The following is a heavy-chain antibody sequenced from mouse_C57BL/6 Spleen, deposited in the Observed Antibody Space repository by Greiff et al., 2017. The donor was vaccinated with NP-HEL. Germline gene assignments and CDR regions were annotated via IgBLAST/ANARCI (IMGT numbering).Heavy chain of an antibody. J-gene: IGHJ2*01. Sequence: VQLKQSGGGLVQPGGSMKLSCAASGFTFSDAWMDWVRQSPEKGLEWVAEIRNKANNHATYYAESVKGRFTISRDDSKSSVYLQMNSLRAEDTGIYYCTRITTEYFDYWGQGTTLTVSS. CDR2: IRNKANNHAT. CDR1: GFTFSDAW. CDR3: TRITTEYFDY. V-gene: IGHV6-6*01. D-gene: IGHD1-1*01.